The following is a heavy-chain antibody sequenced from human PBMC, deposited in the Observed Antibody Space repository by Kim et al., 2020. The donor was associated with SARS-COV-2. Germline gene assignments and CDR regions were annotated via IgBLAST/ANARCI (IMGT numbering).Heavy chain of an antibody. CDR1: GGSFSGYY. D-gene: IGHD4-17*01. V-gene: IGHV4-34*01. Sequence: SETLSLTCAVYGGSFSGYYWSWIRQPPGKGLEWIGEINHSGSTNYNPSLKSRVTISVDTSKNQFSLKLSSVTAADTAVYYCASRLNDYGDLDYWGQGTLVTVSS. J-gene: IGHJ4*02. CDR3: ASRLNDYGDLDY. CDR2: INHSGST.